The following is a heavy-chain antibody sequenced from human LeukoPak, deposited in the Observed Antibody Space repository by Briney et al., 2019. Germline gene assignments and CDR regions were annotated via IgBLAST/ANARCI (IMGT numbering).Heavy chain of an antibody. V-gene: IGHV3-23*01. CDR2: IGGSGKNT. CDR3: AKDLETINPTMD. CDR1: GFIFSSHA. Sequence: PGGSLRLSCAVSGFIFSSHAMSWVRQAPGKGLEWVSSIGGSGKNTFYADTVKGRFTISRDNSKDTLYLQMNSLRAADTAVYYCAKDLETINPTMDWGQGTLVTVSS. D-gene: IGHD3-10*01. J-gene: IGHJ4*02.